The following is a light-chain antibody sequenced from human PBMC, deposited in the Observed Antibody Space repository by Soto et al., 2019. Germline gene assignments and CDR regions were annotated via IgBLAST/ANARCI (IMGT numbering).Light chain of an antibody. J-gene: IGKJ3*01. V-gene: IGKV3-20*01. CDR1: QSVSQY. CDR2: GAS. CDR3: QQYATSARLT. Sequence: EIVFTQSPGTLSWSLGERATLSCRASQSVSQYLAWYQQEPGQAPRLLIYGASSRANGIPDRFSGSGSGTDFTLTINGLXPEDFAVYYCQQYATSARLTFGPGTKVDIK.